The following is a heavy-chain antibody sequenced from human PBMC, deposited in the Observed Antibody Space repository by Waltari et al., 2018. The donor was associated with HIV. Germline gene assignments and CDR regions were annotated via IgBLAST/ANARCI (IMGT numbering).Heavy chain of an antibody. Sequence: EVQLVESGGGLVKPGESVRLSCAASGFTFTNGWLNWVRQAPGKGLEWVGLIKSKTDGGTIDYAAPVKGRFTISRDDSRNTVYLQMNSLRTEDTAVYYCTTHYYDRGYWGQGTLVTVSS. V-gene: IGHV3-15*07. CDR2: IKSKTDGGTI. CDR1: GFTFTNGW. D-gene: IGHD3-22*01. J-gene: IGHJ4*02. CDR3: TTHYYDRGY.